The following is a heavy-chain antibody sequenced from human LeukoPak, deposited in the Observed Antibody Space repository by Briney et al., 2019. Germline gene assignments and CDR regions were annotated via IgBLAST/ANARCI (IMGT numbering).Heavy chain of an antibody. V-gene: IGHV4-34*01. CDR1: GGSFSGYY. J-gene: IGHJ4*02. CDR2: INHSGST. Sequence: SETLSLTCAVYGGSFSGYYWSWIRQPPGKGLEWIGEINHSGSTNYNPSLKSRVTISVDKSKNQFSLKLSSVTAADTAVYYCARGLPGLRTRFDYWGQGTLVTVSS. CDR3: ARGLPGLRTRFDY. D-gene: IGHD5-18*01.